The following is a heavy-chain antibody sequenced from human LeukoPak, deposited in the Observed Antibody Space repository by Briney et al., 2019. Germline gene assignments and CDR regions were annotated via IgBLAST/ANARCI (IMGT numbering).Heavy chain of an antibody. CDR1: GFTFSSYA. J-gene: IGHJ6*02. CDR3: AKTKGYEYYGSGSYYPPHYYYGMDV. Sequence: PGGSLRLSCAASGFTFSSYATSWVRQAPGKGLEWVSAISGSGGSTYYADSVKGRFTISRDNSKNTLYLQMNSLRAEDTAVYYCAKTKGYEYYGSGSYYPPHYYYGMDVWGQGTTVTVSS. CDR2: ISGSGGST. V-gene: IGHV3-23*01. D-gene: IGHD3-10*01.